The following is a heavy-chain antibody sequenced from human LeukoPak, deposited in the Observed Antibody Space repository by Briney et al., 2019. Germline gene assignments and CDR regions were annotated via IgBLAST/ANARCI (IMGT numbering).Heavy chain of an antibody. V-gene: IGHV3-53*01. D-gene: IGHD3-22*01. Sequence: GGSLRLACAASGFTVSSNYMSWVRQAPGKGLEWVSVIYSGGTTYYADSVKGRFTISRDNSKNTMYLQMNSLRAEDTAVYYCARDYYDSSGYCYGYFQHWGQGTLVTVSS. CDR2: IYSGGTT. CDR1: GFTVSSNY. CDR3: ARDYYDSSGYCYGYFQH. J-gene: IGHJ1*01.